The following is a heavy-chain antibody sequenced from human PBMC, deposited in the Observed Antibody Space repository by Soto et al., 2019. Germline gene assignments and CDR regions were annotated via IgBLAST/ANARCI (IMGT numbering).Heavy chain of an antibody. D-gene: IGHD3-10*01. CDR3: ARAKSYCSDFDY. Sequence: SETLSLTCAVYGGSFSGYYWSWIRQPPGKGLEWIGEINHSGSTNYNPSLKSRVTISVDTSKNQFSLKLTSVTAADTAVYYCARAKSYCSDFDYWGQGTLVTVS. V-gene: IGHV4-34*01. J-gene: IGHJ4*02. CDR1: GGSFSGYY. CDR2: INHSGST.